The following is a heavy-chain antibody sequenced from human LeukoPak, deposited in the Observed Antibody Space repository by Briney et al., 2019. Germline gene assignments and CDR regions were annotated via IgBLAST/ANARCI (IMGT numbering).Heavy chain of an antibody. Sequence: GASVKVSCKASGYTFTDYYMHWVQQAPGKGLEWMGRVDPEDGEAIYAEKFQGRVTITADTSTDTAYMELSSLRSEDTAVYYCATLPSIAAPWGGYWGQGTLVTVSS. CDR2: VDPEDGEA. CDR1: GYTFTDYY. CDR3: ATLPSIAAPWGGY. J-gene: IGHJ4*02. V-gene: IGHV1-69-2*01. D-gene: IGHD6-6*01.